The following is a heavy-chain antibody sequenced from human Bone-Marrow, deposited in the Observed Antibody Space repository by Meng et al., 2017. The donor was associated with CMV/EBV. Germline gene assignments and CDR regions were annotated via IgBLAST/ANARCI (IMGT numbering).Heavy chain of an antibody. D-gene: IGHD2-2*02. CDR3: ARGLVVPAAIFEVGIAARPAADV. CDR2: ISLYNGDT. J-gene: IGHJ6*02. V-gene: IGHV1-18*01. CDR1: GYTFTSYG. Sequence: ASVKVSCKASGYTFTSYGISWVRQAPGQGLEWMGWISLYNGDTNYAQKVQGRVTITADKSTSTAYMELSSRRSEDTAVYYCARGLVVPAAIFEVGIAARPAADVWGQGTTVTVSS.